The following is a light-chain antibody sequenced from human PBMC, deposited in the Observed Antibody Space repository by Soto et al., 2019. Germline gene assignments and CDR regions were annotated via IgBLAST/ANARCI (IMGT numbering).Light chain of an antibody. V-gene: IGLV2-8*01. CDR2: EVT. Sequence: QSVLTQPPSASGSPGQSVTISCIGTASDIGRYNYVSWYQHHPGKAPKLIIYEVTKRPSGVPDRFSGSKSGNAAFLTISGLQAEDEADYYCSSYSSSATPYVFGTGTKVTV. CDR3: SSYSSSATPYV. CDR1: ASDIGRYNY. J-gene: IGLJ1*01.